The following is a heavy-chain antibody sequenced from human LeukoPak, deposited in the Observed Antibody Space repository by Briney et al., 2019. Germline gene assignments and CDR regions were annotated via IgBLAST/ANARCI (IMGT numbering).Heavy chain of an antibody. Sequence: GGSLRLSCAASGFTFSSSAMSWVRQAPRTGLEWVANIKQDGSDRNYVTSVRGRFTISRDNAEGSLYLQMNSLRVEDTAVYYCVRNLAVAGTCFDSWGQGTLVTVSS. CDR2: IKQDGSDR. D-gene: IGHD6-19*01. CDR3: VRNLAVAGTCFDS. CDR1: GFTFSSSA. V-gene: IGHV3-7*03. J-gene: IGHJ4*02.